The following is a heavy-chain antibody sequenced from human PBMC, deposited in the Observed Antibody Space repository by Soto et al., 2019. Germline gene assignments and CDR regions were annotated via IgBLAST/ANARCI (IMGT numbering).Heavy chain of an antibody. CDR2: TYFRSRWYS. D-gene: IGHD3-10*01. J-gene: IGHJ4*02. CDR3: ARDGVTASYFFDY. CDR1: GDSVSSSSAA. Sequence: SQTLSLTRAISGDSVSSSSAACDWIRQSPSRGLEWLGRTYFRSRWYSDYAVSVKGRISVAPDTSKNQFSLQLNSVTPEDSAVYFCARDGVTASYFFDYWGPGILVTGSS. V-gene: IGHV6-1*01.